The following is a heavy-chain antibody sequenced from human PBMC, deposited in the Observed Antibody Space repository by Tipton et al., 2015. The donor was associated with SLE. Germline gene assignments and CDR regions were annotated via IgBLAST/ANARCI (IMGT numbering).Heavy chain of an antibody. CDR2: IYYSGST. D-gene: IGHD5-24*01. CDR1: GGSISSSSYY. Sequence: TLSLTCTVSGGSISSSSYYWGWIRQPPGKGLEWIGSIYYSGSTYYNPSLKSRVAISVDTSKNQFSLKLSSVTAADTAVYYCASQRFQQTGDYFDYWGQGILVTVSS. V-gene: IGHV4-39*07. J-gene: IGHJ4*02. CDR3: ASQRFQQTGDYFDY.